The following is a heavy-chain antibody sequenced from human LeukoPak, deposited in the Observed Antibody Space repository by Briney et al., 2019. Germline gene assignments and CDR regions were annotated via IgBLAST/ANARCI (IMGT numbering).Heavy chain of an antibody. CDR3: ARERSSSGGHSWFDP. V-gene: IGHV4-39*07. D-gene: IGHD4-23*01. J-gene: IGHJ5*02. Sequence: SETLSLTCTVSGGYIITSGHYWGWIRQPPGKGLEWIGSIYYTGVTSTNPFLRSRMSISVDTSKNQFSLNLTSVTAADAAVYYCARERSSSGGHSWFDPWGQGTLVTVSS. CDR1: GGYIITSGHY. CDR2: IYYTGVT.